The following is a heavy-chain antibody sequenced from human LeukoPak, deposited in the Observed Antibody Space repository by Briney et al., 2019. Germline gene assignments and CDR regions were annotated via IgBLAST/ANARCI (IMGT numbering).Heavy chain of an antibody. V-gene: IGHV7-4-1*02. D-gene: IGHD3-16*01. J-gene: IGHJ4*02. CDR1: GYTFTSYG. Sequence: ASVKVSCKASGYTFTSYGISWVRQAPGQGLEWMGYINTNTGNPTYAQAFKGRFVFSLDTSVTTAYLHISSLQAEDTAVYYCTRDRSGGAFDYWGQGTLVTVSS. CDR2: INTNTGNP. CDR3: TRDRSGGAFDY.